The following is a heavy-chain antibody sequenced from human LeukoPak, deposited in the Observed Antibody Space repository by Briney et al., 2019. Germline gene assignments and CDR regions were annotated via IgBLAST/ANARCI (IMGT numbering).Heavy chain of an antibody. CDR1: GFNFVNAY. Sequence: GGSLRLSCAASGFNFVNAYMSWVRQAPGKGLEWVGRARGKSAGGILEYAAPVKGRFTISRDDSKSTLYLQMNALKTEDTAVYYCSTEWDCGGNCHAVQTRSDYWGQGILVTVSS. CDR3: STEWDCGGNCHAVQTRSDY. J-gene: IGHJ4*02. CDR2: ARGKSAGGIL. D-gene: IGHD2-21*02. V-gene: IGHV3-15*01.